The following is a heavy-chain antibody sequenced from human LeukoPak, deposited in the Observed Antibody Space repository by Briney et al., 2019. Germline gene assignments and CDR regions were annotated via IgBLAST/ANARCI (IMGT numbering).Heavy chain of an antibody. CDR2: MYSSGRT. CDR1: GGSINSYY. Sequence: SETLSLTCTVSGGSINSYYWSWIWQPAGKGRGWIGRMYSSGRTNYHPSLKSRVSMSADTSKNQFSLKLTSVTAADTAVDYCARGGKATVVTMWGQGILVTVSS. D-gene: IGHD4-23*01. J-gene: IGHJ4*02. CDR3: ARGGKATVVTM. V-gene: IGHV4-4*07.